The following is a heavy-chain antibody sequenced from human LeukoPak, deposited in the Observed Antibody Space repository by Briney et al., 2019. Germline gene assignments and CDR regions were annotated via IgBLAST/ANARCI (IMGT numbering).Heavy chain of an antibody. CDR3: AKQGCSGGSCYFDY. Sequence: GGSLRLSCAASGVTSRDYTMSAVRQAPGKGLEWVSGISGSDYSKYYADSVKGRFTISRDNSKNTLYLQMNRLTAGHTAVYNCAKQGCSGGSCYFDYWGQGTLVTVSS. D-gene: IGHD2-15*01. J-gene: IGHJ4*02. CDR2: ISGSDYSK. CDR1: GVTSRDYT. V-gene: IGHV3-23*01.